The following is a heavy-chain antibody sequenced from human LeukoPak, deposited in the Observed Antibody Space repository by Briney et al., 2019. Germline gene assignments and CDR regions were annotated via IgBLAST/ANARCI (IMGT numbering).Heavy chain of an antibody. D-gene: IGHD6-19*01. CDR2: IYSNGWT. V-gene: IGHV4-61*02. J-gene: IGHJ5*02. CDR1: GGSISTDLYY. Sequence: SETLSLTCTVSGGSISTDLYYWTWIRQPAGKGLEWIGRIYSNGWTDYNPPLKSRVSISIDTSKNHFSLKMSLASAADTALYYCARGSGWNSFDPWGQGTLVTVSS. CDR3: ARGSGWNSFDP.